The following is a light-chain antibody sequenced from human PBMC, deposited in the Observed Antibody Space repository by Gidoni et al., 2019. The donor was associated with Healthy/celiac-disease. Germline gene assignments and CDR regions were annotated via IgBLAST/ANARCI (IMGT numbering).Light chain of an antibody. Sequence: EIVMTQSPATLSVSPGERVTLSCRASQSVGSNLAWYQQKPGQAPRPLIYGASTRATGIPARFSGSGSGTEFTLTISSLQSEDFAVYYCQQYNDWPRTFXQXTKVXIK. CDR3: QQYNDWPRT. V-gene: IGKV3-15*01. CDR1: QSVGSN. CDR2: GAS. J-gene: IGKJ1*01.